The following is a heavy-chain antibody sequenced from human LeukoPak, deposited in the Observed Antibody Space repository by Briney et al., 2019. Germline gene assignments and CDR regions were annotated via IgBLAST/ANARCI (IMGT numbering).Heavy chain of an antibody. CDR2: IGTAGDT. J-gene: IGHJ4*02. Sequence: GGSLRLSCAASGFTFSSYDMHWVRQATGKGLEWVSAIGTAGDTYYPGSVKGRFTISRENAKNSLYLQMNSLRARDTAVYYCARGKQQLPVDYWGQGTLVTVSS. CDR3: ARGKQQLPVDY. V-gene: IGHV3-13*01. D-gene: IGHD6-13*01. CDR1: GFTFSSYD.